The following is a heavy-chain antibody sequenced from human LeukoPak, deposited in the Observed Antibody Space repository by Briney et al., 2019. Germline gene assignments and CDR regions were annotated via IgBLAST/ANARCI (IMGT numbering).Heavy chain of an antibody. CDR2: ISGDYTDI. Sequence: GGSLRLSCAASGFTFSNYAMNWVRQAPGKGLEWVSSISGDYTDIYYADSVKGRFTISRDNAKNSLYLQMNSLRAEDTALYYCAKDNYYGSGSYYSNFDYWGQGTLVTVSS. CDR3: AKDNYYGSGSYYSNFDY. J-gene: IGHJ4*02. D-gene: IGHD3-10*01. V-gene: IGHV3-21*04. CDR1: GFTFSNYA.